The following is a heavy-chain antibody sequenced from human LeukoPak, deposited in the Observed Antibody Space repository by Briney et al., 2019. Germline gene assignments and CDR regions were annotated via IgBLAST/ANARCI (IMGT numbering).Heavy chain of an antibody. V-gene: IGHV1-46*01. J-gene: IGHJ6*02. CDR3: ARDRRGGYYGMDV. D-gene: IGHD3-10*01. CDR2: INPSGGST. Sequence: ASVKVSCKASGYTFTSYYMHWVRQAPGQGLEWMGIINPSGGSTSYAPKFQGRVTMTRDTSTSKVYMELSSLRSEDTAVYYCARDRRGGYYGMDVWGQGTTVTVSS. CDR1: GYTFTSYY.